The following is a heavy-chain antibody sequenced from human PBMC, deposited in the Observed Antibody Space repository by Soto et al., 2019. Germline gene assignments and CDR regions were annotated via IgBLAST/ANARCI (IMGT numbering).Heavy chain of an antibody. CDR2: IRSKAYGGTT. CDR3: TRNDHAPTTSYY. V-gene: IGHV3-49*03. Sequence: GSLRLSCTASGFTFGDYAMSWFRQAPGKGREWVGFIRSKAYGGTTEYAASVKGRFTISRDDSKSLAYLQMNSLKTDDTAVYYCTRNDHAPTTSYYRGQGGLVTVSS. J-gene: IGHJ4*02. D-gene: IGHD2-2*01. CDR1: GFTFGDYA.